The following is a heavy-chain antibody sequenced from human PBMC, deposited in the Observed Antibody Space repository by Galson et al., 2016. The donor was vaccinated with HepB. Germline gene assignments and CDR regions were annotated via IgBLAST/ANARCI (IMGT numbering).Heavy chain of an antibody. J-gene: IGHJ4*02. D-gene: IGHD2-21*01. Sequence: SLRLSCAASGFTFSSYWMTWVRQAPGKGPEWVANIKEDGSVKYHVDSVQGRFTISRDNAKNSLYLQMNSLRAEDTAVYYCAREPRAGAYYFDYWGQGTLVTVSS. V-gene: IGHV3-7*03. CDR1: GFTFSSYW. CDR2: IKEDGSVK. CDR3: AREPRAGAYYFDY.